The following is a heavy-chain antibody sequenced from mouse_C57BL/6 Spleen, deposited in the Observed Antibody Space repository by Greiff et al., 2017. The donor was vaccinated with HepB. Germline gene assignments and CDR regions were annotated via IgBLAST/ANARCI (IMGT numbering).Heavy chain of an antibody. D-gene: IGHD2-4*01. V-gene: IGHV5-4*01. Sequence: EVQLVESGGGLVKPGGSLKLSCAASGFTFSSYAMSWVRQTPEKRLEWVATISDGGSYTYYPDNVKGRFTISRDNAKNNLYLQMSHLKSEDTAMYYCAREGRLPWFAYWGQGTLVTVSA. CDR3: AREGRLPWFAY. J-gene: IGHJ3*01. CDR2: ISDGGSYT. CDR1: GFTFSSYA.